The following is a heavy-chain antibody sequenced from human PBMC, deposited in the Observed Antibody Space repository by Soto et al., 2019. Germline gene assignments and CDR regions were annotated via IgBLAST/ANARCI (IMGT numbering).Heavy chain of an antibody. V-gene: IGHV3-48*01. J-gene: IGHJ6*02. CDR2: ISSSSSTI. CDR1: GFTFSSYS. D-gene: IGHD5-18*01. Sequence: PGGSLRLSCAASGFTFSSYSMNWVRQAPGKGLEWVSYISSSSSTIYYADSVKGRFTISRDNAKNSLYLQMNSLRAEDTAVYYCARDFYFLGYSYGYDYYGMDVWGQGTTVTVSS. CDR3: ARDFYFLGYSYGYDYYGMDV.